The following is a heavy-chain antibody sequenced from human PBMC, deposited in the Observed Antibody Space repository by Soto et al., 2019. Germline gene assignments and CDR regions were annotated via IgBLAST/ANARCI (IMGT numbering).Heavy chain of an antibody. CDR2: ISGTGSPT. D-gene: IGHD6-19*01. Sequence: WGSLRLSWTASVFTFGGYAMPWVLQAPGRGLEWVSAISGTGSPTYYADSVKGRFTISRDNSKNTLYLQMSSLRSEDTAVNECARRDSWLATLEFWGKGTLVSVSS. V-gene: IGHV3-23*01. CDR1: VFTFGGYA. CDR3: ARRDSWLATLEF. J-gene: IGHJ4*02.